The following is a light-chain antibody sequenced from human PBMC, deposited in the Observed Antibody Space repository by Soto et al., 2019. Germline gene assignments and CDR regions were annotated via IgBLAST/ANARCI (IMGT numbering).Light chain of an antibody. CDR1: QSVSSSY. CDR3: QQYDNSFT. V-gene: IGKV3-20*01. J-gene: IGKJ4*01. Sequence: EIVVTQSPGTLSLSPGERATVSCRASQSVSSSYLAWYQHKPGQAPRLLIAGASNRAAGTPDRFSGSGSGTDFTLTISRLEPEDFAVYYCQQYDNSFTFGGGTKVDIK. CDR2: GAS.